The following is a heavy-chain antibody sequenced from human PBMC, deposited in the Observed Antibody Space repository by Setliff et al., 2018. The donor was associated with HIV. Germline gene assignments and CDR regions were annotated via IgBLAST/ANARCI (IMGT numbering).Heavy chain of an antibody. D-gene: IGHD2-8*02. Sequence: SETLSLTCAVYGGSFSGYYWSWIRQPPGKGLEWTGEINHSGSTNYNPSLKSRVTISVETSKNQFSLKLSSVTAADTAVYYCARVSSTYWYSIFRNYYYHMDVWGKGTTVTVSS. CDR3: ARVSSTYWYSIFRNYYYHMDV. J-gene: IGHJ6*03. CDR1: GGSFSGYY. V-gene: IGHV4-34*01. CDR2: INHSGST.